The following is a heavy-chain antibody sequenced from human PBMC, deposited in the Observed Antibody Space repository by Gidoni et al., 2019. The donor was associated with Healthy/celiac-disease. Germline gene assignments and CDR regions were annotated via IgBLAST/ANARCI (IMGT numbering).Heavy chain of an antibody. D-gene: IGHD4-17*01. J-gene: IGHJ4*02. CDR3: ARAPDYGDYFDY. Sequence: SVKGRFTIYRDNAKNTLYLQMNSLRDEDTAVYYCARAPDYGDYFDYWGQGTLVTVSS. V-gene: IGHV3-74*01.